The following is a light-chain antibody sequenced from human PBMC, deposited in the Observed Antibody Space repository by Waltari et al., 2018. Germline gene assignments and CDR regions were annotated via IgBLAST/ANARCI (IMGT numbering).Light chain of an antibody. CDR2: GAS. J-gene: IGKJ4*01. CDR3: QQYHGLPLT. V-gene: IGKV1-33*01. CDR1: HDIRDD. Sequence: DIQMTQSPSSLSASVGDKVPLTCQASHDIRDDLNWYQQKRGKAPKLLIYGASNLETGVSSRFSGGRSGTDFIFSINNVQPEDIGTYYCQQYHGLPLTFGGGTTVEI.